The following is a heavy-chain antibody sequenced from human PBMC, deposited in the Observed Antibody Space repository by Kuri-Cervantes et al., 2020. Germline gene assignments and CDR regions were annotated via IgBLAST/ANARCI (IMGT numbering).Heavy chain of an antibody. CDR2: INTNTGNP. J-gene: IGHJ1*01. V-gene: IGHV7-4-1*02. D-gene: IGHD6-13*01. Sequence: ASVKVSCKASGYTFTRYAMNWVRQAPGQGLEWMGWINTNTGNPTYAQGFTGRFVFSLDTSVSTVYLQISNLKAEDTAVYYCAREECSSSWSSQHWGQGTLVTVSS. CDR3: AREECSSSWSSQH. CDR1: GYTFTRYA.